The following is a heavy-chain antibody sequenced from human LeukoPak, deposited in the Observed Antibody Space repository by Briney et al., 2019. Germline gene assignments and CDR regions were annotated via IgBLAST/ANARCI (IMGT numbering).Heavy chain of an antibody. J-gene: IGHJ4*02. CDR3: ARGPRFLMGGYFDY. V-gene: IGHV4-39*01. CDR2: ISYSGST. D-gene: IGHD2-8*01. Sequence: SETLSLTCTVSGGSISTSNYYWIWIRQPPGKGLEWIGSISYSGSTFYNPSLKSRVTMSVDTSQNQFSLKLSSVTAADTAVYYCARGPRFLMGGYFDYWGQGTLVTVSS. CDR1: GGSISTSNYY.